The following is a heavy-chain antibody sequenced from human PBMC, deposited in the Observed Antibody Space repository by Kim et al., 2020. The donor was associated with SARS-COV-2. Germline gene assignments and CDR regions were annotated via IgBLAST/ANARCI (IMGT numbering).Heavy chain of an antibody. CDR1: GGSISSYY. Sequence: SETLSLTCTVSGGSISSYYWSWIRQPPGKGLEWIGYIYYSGSTNYNPSLKSRVTISVDTSKNQFSLKLSSVTAADTAVYYCARQRGAVGATGEVDYWGQGTLVTVSS. V-gene: IGHV4-59*08. CDR2: IYYSGST. J-gene: IGHJ4*02. D-gene: IGHD1-26*01. CDR3: ARQRGAVGATGEVDY.